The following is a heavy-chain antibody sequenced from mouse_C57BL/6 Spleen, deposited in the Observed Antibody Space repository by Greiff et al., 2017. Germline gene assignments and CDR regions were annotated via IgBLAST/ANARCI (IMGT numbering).Heavy chain of an antibody. V-gene: IGHV1-15*01. D-gene: IGHD4-1*01. CDR2: IDPETGGT. CDR1: GYTFTDYE. CDR3: TRGLAGTNFDD. Sequence: QVQLQQSGAELVRPGASVTLSCKASGYTFTDYEMHWVKQTPVHGLEWIGAIDPETGGTAYNQKFKGKAILTADKSSSTAYMELRSLTSEDSAVYYCTRGLAGTNFDDWGQGTTLTVSS. J-gene: IGHJ2*01.